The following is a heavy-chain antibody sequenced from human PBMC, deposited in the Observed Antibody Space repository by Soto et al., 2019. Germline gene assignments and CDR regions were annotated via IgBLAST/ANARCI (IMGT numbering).Heavy chain of an antibody. D-gene: IGHD6-19*01. V-gene: IGHV4-39*01. J-gene: IGHJ1*01. CDR2: IYYSGST. Sequence: SETLSLTCTVSGGSISSSSYYWGWIRHPPGKWLEWIVSIYYSGSTYYNPSLKSLVTISVDTSKNQFYLKLSSVTAADTAVYYGATPGTTSGWYVVFQHWGQGTLVTVSS. CDR1: GGSISSSSYY. CDR3: ATPGTTSGWYVVFQH.